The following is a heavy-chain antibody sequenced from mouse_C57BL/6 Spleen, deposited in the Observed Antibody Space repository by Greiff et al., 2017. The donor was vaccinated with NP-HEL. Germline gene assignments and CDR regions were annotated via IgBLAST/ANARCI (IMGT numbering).Heavy chain of an antibody. CDR1: GFTFSDYY. D-gene: IGHD4-1*01. J-gene: IGHJ2*01. CDR3: ARDAGANWSYFDY. V-gene: IGHV5-16*01. CDR2: INYDGSST. Sequence: EVKLMESEGGLVQPGSSMKLSCTASGFTFSDYYMAWVRQVPEKGLEWVANINYDGSSTYYLDSLKSRFIISRDNAKNILYLQMSSLKSEDTATYYCARDAGANWSYFDYWGQGTTLTVSS.